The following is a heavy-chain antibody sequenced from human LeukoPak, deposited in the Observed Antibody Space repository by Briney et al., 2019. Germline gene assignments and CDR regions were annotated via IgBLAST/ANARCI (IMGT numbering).Heavy chain of an antibody. J-gene: IGHJ6*02. D-gene: IGHD1-1*01. CDR3: AKGVAGTTYYGTDV. CDR1: GFTFSRYA. V-gene: IGHV3-23*01. CDR2: ISGSADNT. Sequence: GGSLRLSCAASGFTFSRYAMSWVRQAPGRGLQWVSLISGSADNTYHTDSVKGRFTISRDNSKNTLYLQMDSLRADDTAVYYCAKGVAGTTYYGTDVWGQGTTVIVSS.